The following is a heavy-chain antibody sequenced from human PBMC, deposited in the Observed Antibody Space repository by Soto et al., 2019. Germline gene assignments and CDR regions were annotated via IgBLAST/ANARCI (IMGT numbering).Heavy chain of an antibody. CDR2: IYYSGST. J-gene: IGHJ5*02. V-gene: IGHV4-59*01. CDR3: ARAPASYYDSSGYYPNWFDP. CDR1: GGSISSYY. Sequence: PSETLSLTCTVSGGSISSYYWSWIRQPPGKGLEWIGYIYYSGSTNYNPSLKSRVTISVDTSKNQFSLKLSSVTAAETAVYYCARAPASYYDSSGYYPNWFDPWGQGTLVTVSS. D-gene: IGHD3-22*01.